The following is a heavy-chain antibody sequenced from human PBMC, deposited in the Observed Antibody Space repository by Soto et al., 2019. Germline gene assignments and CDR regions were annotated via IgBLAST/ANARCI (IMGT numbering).Heavy chain of an antibody. J-gene: IGHJ6*02. CDR1: GGSISSGYYY. D-gene: IGHD3-10*01. Sequence: SETLSLTCSVSGGSISSGYYYWSWIRQPPGKGLEWIGNIYYSGNTYYNPSLKSRVTISVDKSKNQFSLKLSSMTAADTAVYYCAGSGVFGERKRYYYYYGMDVWGQGTTFSVSS. CDR2: IYYSGNT. CDR3: AGSGVFGERKRYYYYYGMDV. V-gene: IGHV4-30-4*01.